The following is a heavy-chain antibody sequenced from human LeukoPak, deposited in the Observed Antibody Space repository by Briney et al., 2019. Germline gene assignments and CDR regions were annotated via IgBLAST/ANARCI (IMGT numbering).Heavy chain of an antibody. Sequence: GGSLRLSCATSGFSFSTYAMSWVRQAPGKGLEWVSAISSSATSTYYADSVKGRFTISRDNSKNTLYLQMNSLRAEDTAVYYCAKVFSAPVNDAFDIWGQGTMVTVSS. CDR3: AKVFSAPVNDAFDI. V-gene: IGHV3-23*01. CDR1: GFSFSTYA. CDR2: ISSSATST. D-gene: IGHD6-25*01. J-gene: IGHJ3*02.